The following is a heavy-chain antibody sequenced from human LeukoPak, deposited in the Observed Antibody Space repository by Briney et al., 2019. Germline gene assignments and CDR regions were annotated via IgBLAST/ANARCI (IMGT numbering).Heavy chain of an antibody. CDR2: ISAYNGNT. J-gene: IGHJ6*02. V-gene: IGHV1-18*01. D-gene: IGHD3-3*01. Sequence: GASVKVSCKASGYTFTSYGISWVRQAPGQGLEWMGWISAYNGNTNYAQKLQGRVTMTTDTSTSTAYMELRSLRSDDTAVYYCAGPSSEILGYYGMDVWGQGTTVTVSS. CDR1: GYTFTSYG. CDR3: AGPSSEILGYYGMDV.